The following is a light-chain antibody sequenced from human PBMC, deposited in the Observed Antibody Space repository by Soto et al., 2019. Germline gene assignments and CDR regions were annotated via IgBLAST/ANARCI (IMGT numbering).Light chain of an antibody. CDR3: QQRSNWPPVT. J-gene: IGKJ5*01. V-gene: IGKV3D-20*02. CDR1: QSVSSSY. Sequence: EVVMTQSPATLSVSPGERATLSCRAIQSVSSSYLAWYQQKPGQAPRLLIDGASSRATGVPDRFSGTGSGTDFTLTISSLEPEDFAVYYCQQRSNWPPVTFGQGTLLEI. CDR2: GAS.